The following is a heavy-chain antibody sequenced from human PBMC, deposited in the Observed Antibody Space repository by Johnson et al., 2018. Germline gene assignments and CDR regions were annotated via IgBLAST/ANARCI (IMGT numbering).Heavy chain of an antibody. J-gene: IGHJ6*02. CDR3: GGGNYYGMDV. Sequence: VQLVESGGGLVQPGGSLRLSCAGSGFTSGFTFSRFWMHWVRQGPGKGLVWVSSINSDGSSTTYADSVKGRFTISRDNAKDTLYLQMNSVRAEDTAVYYCGGGNYYGMDVWGQGTTVTVSS. V-gene: IGHV3-74*03. CDR1: GFTFSRFW. CDR2: INSDGSST.